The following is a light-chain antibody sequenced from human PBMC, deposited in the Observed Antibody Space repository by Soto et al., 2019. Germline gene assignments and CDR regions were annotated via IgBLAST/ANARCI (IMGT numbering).Light chain of an antibody. CDR2: DVS. CDR3: SSFTSSDTLV. V-gene: IGLV2-14*01. CDR1: SSDVGSYNY. Sequence: QSALTQPACVSGSPGQSITISCTGTSSDVGSYNYVSWYQHHPGKAPKLMLYDVSNRPSGISNRFSGSKYGNTASLAISGLQAADEADYYCSSFTSSDTLVFGGGTKLTVL. J-gene: IGLJ2*01.